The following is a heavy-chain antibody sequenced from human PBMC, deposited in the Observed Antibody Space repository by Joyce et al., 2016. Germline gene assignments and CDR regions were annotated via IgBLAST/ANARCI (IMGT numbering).Heavy chain of an antibody. Sequence: QVQLVESGGGVVPPGRSLRLSCEASGFTFSIYAMHWVRQAAGKVLEWVAIISNDGSNKYYADYVKGRFTISRDNSKNTLYLQMNSLKTEDTAVYYCARDGSALDYGHYYYYGMDVWCQGTTVTVSS. CDR1: GFTFSIYA. V-gene: IGHV3-30-3*01. J-gene: IGHJ6*02. CDR2: ISNDGSNK. CDR3: ARDGSALDYGHYYYYGMDV. D-gene: IGHD4-17*01.